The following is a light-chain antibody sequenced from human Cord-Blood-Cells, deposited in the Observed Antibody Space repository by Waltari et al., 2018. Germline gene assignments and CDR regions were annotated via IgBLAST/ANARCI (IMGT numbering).Light chain of an antibody. Sequence: AIRMTQSPSSFSSSTGDRVTLTCRSRQGISSYLACYQQKPGKAPKLLIYASSTLQSGVPSRFCCSRSVTDFTLIISCLQSEDFATYNCRQYYSYPFTFGPGTKVDIK. CDR2: ASS. J-gene: IGKJ3*01. CDR1: QGISSY. V-gene: IGKV1-8*01. CDR3: RQYYSYPFT.